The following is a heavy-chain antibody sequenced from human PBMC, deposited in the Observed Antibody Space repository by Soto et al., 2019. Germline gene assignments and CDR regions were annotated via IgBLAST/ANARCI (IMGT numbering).Heavy chain of an antibody. J-gene: IGHJ3*02. CDR3: AKDGIRRNVRGAFDI. CDR1: GFTFSSYG. Sequence: GGSLRLSCAASGFTFSSYGMHWVRQAPGKGLEWVAVISYDGSNKYYADSVKGRFTISRDNSKNTLYLQMNSLRAEDTAVYYCAKDGIRRNVRGAFDIWGQGTMVTVSS. D-gene: IGHD3-16*01. V-gene: IGHV3-30*18. CDR2: ISYDGSNK.